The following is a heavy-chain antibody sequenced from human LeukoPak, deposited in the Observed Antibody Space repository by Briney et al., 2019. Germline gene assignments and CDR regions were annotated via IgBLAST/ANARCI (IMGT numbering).Heavy chain of an antibody. CDR3: AREGPYDFWFTFNI. J-gene: IGHJ3*02. D-gene: IGHD3-3*01. Sequence: SETLSLTCTVSGGSISSHYWNWIRQPPGKRLEWIGYVSDDGRTHFNPSLESRATLSVDTSKNQFSLKLTSVTAADTALYYCAREGPYDFWFTFNIWGQGTMVTVSS. V-gene: IGHV4-59*11. CDR2: VSDDGRT. CDR1: GGSISSHY.